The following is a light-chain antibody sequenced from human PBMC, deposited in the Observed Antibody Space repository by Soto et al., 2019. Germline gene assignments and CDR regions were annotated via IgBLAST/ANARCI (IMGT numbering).Light chain of an antibody. Sequence: QSVLTQPTSASASLGASVTLTCTLSSGYSNYKVDWYQQRPGKGPRFVMRVGTGGIVGSKGDGIPDRFSVLGSGLNRYLTIKNIQEEDESDYHCGADHGSGSNFFVVFGGGTKVTVL. CDR1: SGYSNYK. CDR3: GADHGSGSNFFVV. V-gene: IGLV9-49*01. CDR2: VGTGGIVG. J-gene: IGLJ2*01.